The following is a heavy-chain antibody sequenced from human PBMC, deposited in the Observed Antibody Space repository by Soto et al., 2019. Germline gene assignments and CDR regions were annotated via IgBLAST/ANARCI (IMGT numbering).Heavy chain of an antibody. CDR2: IYYSGST. CDR3: ARHRARNWFDP. Sequence: PSETLSLTCIVSGVSISSSSYYWGWIRQPPGKGLEWIGSIYYSGSTYYNPSLKSRVAISVDTSKNQYSLKLSSVTAADTAVFYCARHRARNWFDPWGKGTLVTV. D-gene: IGHD6-6*01. CDR1: GVSISSSSYY. V-gene: IGHV4-39*01. J-gene: IGHJ5*02.